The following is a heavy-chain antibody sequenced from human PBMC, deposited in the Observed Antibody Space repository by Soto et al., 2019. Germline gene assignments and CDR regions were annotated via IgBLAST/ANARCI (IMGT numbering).Heavy chain of an antibody. CDR3: ALGRSGSYNYYFDY. D-gene: IGHD3-10*01. CDR2: INPNSGGT. V-gene: IGHV1-2*04. Sequence: GASVKVSCKASGYTFTGYDMHWVRQAPGQGLEWMGWINPNSGGTNYAQKFQGWVTMTRDTSISTAYMELSRLRSDDTAVYYCALGRSGSYNYYFDYWGQGTLVTVSS. J-gene: IGHJ4*02. CDR1: GYTFTGYD.